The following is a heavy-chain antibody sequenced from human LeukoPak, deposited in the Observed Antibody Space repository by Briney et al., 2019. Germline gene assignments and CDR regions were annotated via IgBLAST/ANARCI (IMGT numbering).Heavy chain of an antibody. Sequence: GRSLRLSCAASGFTFSSYGMHWVRQAPGKGLEWVALIWYDGSNKYYADSVKGRFTISRDNSKNTLYLQMNSLRAEDTAMYYCARFLSITMVRGPPHDAFDIWGQGTMVTVSS. J-gene: IGHJ3*02. CDR3: ARFLSITMVRGPPHDAFDI. D-gene: IGHD3-10*01. CDR1: GFTFSSYG. V-gene: IGHV3-33*01. CDR2: IWYDGSNK.